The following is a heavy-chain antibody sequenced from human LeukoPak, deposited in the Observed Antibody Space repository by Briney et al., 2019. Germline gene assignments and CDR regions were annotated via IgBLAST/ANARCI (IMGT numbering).Heavy chain of an antibody. D-gene: IGHD2-2*01. CDR3: ARAGAGSEYQLPFDY. CDR2: VYFSGSTSYSPSLT. J-gene: IGHJ4*02. CDR1: GGSISSYY. V-gene: IGHV4-59*01. Sequence: SETLSLTCTVSGGSISSYYWSWIRQPPGKGLEWIGYVYFSGSTSYSPSLTNYNPSLKSRVTISGDTSKNQFSLKLSSVTAADTAVYYCARAGAGSEYQLPFDYWGQGTLDTVSS.